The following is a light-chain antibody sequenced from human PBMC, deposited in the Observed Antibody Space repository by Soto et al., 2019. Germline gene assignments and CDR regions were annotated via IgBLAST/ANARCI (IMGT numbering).Light chain of an antibody. Sequence: DIQMTQSPYTRSASAGDRFTITCLASQTISSWLAWYQQKPGKAPKLLIYKASNLESGVPSRFSGSGSGTEFTLTISSLQPDDFATYYCQQYNNLWRFGQGTKVDIK. CDR1: QTISSW. J-gene: IGKJ1*01. CDR2: KAS. V-gene: IGKV1-5*03. CDR3: QQYNNLWR.